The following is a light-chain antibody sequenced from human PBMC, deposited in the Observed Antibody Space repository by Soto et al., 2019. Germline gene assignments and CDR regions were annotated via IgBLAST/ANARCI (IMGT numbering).Light chain of an antibody. J-gene: IGLJ2*01. CDR3: TSYSSSRPVL. V-gene: IGLV2-14*01. Sequence: QSALTQPASVSGSLGQSITISCTGTSSDVGAYNYVSWYQQHPDQAPKLLIFEVTNRPSGVSGRFSGSKSGITASLSISGLQPEDEADYYCTSYSSSRPVLFGGGTQLTVL. CDR2: EVT. CDR1: SSDVGAYNY.